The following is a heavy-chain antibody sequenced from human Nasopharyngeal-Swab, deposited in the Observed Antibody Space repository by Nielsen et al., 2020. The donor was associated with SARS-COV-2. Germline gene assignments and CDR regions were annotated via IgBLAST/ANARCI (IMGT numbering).Heavy chain of an antibody. Sequence: SVKVSCKASGGTFSSYAISWVRQAPGQGLEWMGRIIPIFGIANYAQKLQGRVTITADKPTSTAYMELSSLRSEDTAVYYCASQGGGDYYDSRRYYNYVMDVWGQGTTVTVSS. V-gene: IGHV1-69*04. D-gene: IGHD3-22*01. J-gene: IGHJ6*02. CDR1: GGTFSSYA. CDR2: IIPIFGIA. CDR3: ASQGGGDYYDSRRYYNYVMDV.